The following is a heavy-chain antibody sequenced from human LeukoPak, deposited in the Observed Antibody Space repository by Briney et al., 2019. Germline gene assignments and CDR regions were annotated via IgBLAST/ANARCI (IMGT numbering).Heavy chain of an antibody. J-gene: IGHJ4*02. Sequence: GGSLRLSCAASGFTFSSHGMHWVRQAPGKGLEWVAVIWYDGSNKYYADSVKGRFTISKDNSKNTLYLQMNSLRAEDTAVYYCARDGTGSNSGWYIHWGQGALVTVSS. CDR1: GFTFSSHG. CDR3: ARDGTGSNSGWYIH. CDR2: IWYDGSNK. D-gene: IGHD6-19*01. V-gene: IGHV3-33*01.